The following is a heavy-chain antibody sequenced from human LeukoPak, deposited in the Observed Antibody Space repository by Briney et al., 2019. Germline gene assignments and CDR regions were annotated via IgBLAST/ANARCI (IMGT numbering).Heavy chain of an antibody. V-gene: IGHV3-53*01. D-gene: IGHD5-18*01. J-gene: IGHJ4*02. CDR2: IYSGDIT. Sequence: PGGSLRLSCAASGFTVSNNYMSWVRQAPGQGLEWLSVIYSGDITYYADSVKGRFTISRDNSKNTLYLQMNSLRAEDTAVYYCARGSGYSYGFPDYWGQGTLVTVSS. CDR1: GFTVSNNY. CDR3: ARGSGYSYGFPDY.